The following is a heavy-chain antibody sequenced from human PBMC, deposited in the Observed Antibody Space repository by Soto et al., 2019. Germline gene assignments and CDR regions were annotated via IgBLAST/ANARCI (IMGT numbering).Heavy chain of an antibody. J-gene: IGHJ4*02. D-gene: IGHD3-3*01. CDR1: GFTFSSYA. CDR3: ARPMKRFLEWPFDY. CDR2: ISYDGSNK. Sequence: QVQLVESGGGVVQPGRSLRLSCAASGFTFSSYAMHWVRQAPGKGLEWVAVISYDGSNKYYADSVKGRFTISRDNSKXXXXXXXXXXXXXXXAVYYCARPMKRFLEWPFDYWGQGTLVTVSS. V-gene: IGHV3-30-3*01.